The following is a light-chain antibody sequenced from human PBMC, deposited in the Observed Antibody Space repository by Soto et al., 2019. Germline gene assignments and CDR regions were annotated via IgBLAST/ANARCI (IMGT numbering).Light chain of an antibody. Sequence: DSVMTQSPLSLPVTPGEPAAISCRSSQSLLHKNGYHYLDWYLQNPGQSPQLLIFLGSNRASGVPDRFSGSGSGTEFTLKITRVEAEDVGVYYCMQGLQTPQTFGQGTKVEI. CDR2: LGS. CDR1: QSLLHKNGYHY. CDR3: MQGLQTPQT. J-gene: IGKJ1*01. V-gene: IGKV2-28*01.